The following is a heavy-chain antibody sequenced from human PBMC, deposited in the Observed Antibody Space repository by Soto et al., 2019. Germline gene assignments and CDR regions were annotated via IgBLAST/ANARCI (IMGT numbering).Heavy chain of an antibody. V-gene: IGHV1-18*01. CDR3: TRLQRDFWRSYRYIDY. D-gene: IGHD3-16*02. J-gene: IGHJ4*02. Sequence: QVQLVQSGAEVKKPGASVKLSCKASGYTFTSYGISWVRQAPGQGLEWMGWISAYNGNTNYAQKLQGRVTMTTDTSTSTAYMEMRRLRSDDPAVYYFTRLQRDFWRSYRYIDYWGQRTLETVSS. CDR2: ISAYNGNT. CDR1: GYTFTSYG.